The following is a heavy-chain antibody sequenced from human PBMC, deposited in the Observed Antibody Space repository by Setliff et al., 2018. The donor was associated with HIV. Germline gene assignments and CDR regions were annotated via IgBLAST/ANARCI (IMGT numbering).Heavy chain of an antibody. Sequence: SETLSLTCTVSGGSISSYYWSWIRQPPGKGLEWIGYIYTSGSTNYNPSLKSRVTISVDTSKNQFSLKLSSVTAADTAVYYCARGGRQEIYYYYYMDVWGKGTTVTVSS. CDR3: ARGGRQEIYYYYYMDV. CDR2: IYTSGST. J-gene: IGHJ6*03. V-gene: IGHV4-4*08. CDR1: GGSISSYY.